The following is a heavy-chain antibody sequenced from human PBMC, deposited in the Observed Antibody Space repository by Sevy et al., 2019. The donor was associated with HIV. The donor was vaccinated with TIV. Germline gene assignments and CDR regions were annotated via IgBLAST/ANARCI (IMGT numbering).Heavy chain of an antibody. CDR3: TRRGFDGYDHWGYYYYYMDV. CDR2: IRSKANSYAR. D-gene: IGHD5-12*01. CDR1: GFTFSGSA. V-gene: IGHV3-73*01. J-gene: IGHJ6*03. Sequence: GGSLRLSCAASGFTFSGSAMHWVRQASGKGLEWVGRIRSKANSYARAYAASVKGRFTISRDDSKNTAYLQMNSLKTEDTAVYYCTRRGFDGYDHWGYYYYYMDVWGKGTTVTVSS.